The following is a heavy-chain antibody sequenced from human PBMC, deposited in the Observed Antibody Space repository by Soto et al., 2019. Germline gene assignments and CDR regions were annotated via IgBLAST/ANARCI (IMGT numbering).Heavy chain of an antibody. D-gene: IGHD5-12*01. J-gene: IGHJ4*02. CDR3: ASLVAGYYFDY. Sequence: GASVKVSCKASGGTFSSYTISWVRQAPGQGLEWMGRIIPILGIANYAQKFQGRVTITADKSTSTAYMELSSLRSEDTAVYYCASLVAGYYFDYWGQGTLVTVSS. CDR1: GGTFSSYT. CDR2: IIPILGIA. V-gene: IGHV1-69*02.